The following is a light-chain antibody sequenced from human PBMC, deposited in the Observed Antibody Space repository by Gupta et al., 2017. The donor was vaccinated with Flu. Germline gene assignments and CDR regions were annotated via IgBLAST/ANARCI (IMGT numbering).Light chain of an antibody. J-gene: IGKJ1*01. CDR1: QSVSSY. CDR3: QQRSNWPPWT. Sequence: EIVLTQSPATLSLSPGERATLSCRASQSVSSYLAWYQQKPGQAPRLLIYDASNRDTGIPARFSGSGSGKDFTLTISSREPEDFAGYYCQQRSNWPPWTFGQGTKVEIK. V-gene: IGKV3-11*01. CDR2: DAS.